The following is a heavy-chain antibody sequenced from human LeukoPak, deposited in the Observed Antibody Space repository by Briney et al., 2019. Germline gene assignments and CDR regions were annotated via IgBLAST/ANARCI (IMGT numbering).Heavy chain of an antibody. D-gene: IGHD1/OR15-1a*01. V-gene: IGHV1-18*01. CDR2: IIAYNGDT. J-gene: IGHJ6*03. CDR1: GYTFTSYG. CDR3: ARYAIGTTAGGDYIDV. Sequence: ASVKVSCKASGYTFTSYGISWVRQAPGQGLEWMGWIIAYNGDTNYAQKFQGRVTMATDTSTSTAYMELRSLRSDDTAVYYCARYAIGTTAGGDYIDVWGKGTTVTVSS.